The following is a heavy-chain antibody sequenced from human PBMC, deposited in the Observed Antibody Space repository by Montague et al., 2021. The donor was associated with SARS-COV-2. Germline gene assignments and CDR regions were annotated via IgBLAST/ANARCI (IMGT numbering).Heavy chain of an antibody. J-gene: IGHJ4*02. CDR3: ARGWFSPMLVVVIRGPFDY. CDR2: IYYSGST. Sequence: SETLSLTCTVSGGSISSSSYYWGWIRQPPGKGLEWIGTIYYSGSTYYNPSLKSRVTISVDTSKNQFSLKLSPVTAADTAVYYCARGWFSPMLVVVIRGPFDYWGQGALVTVSS. D-gene: IGHD3-22*01. CDR1: GGSISSSSYY. V-gene: IGHV4-39*07.